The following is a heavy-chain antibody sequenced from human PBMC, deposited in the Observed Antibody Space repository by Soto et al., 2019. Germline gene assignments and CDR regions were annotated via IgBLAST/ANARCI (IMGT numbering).Heavy chain of an antibody. V-gene: IGHV1-69*13. CDR1: GGTFSSYV. J-gene: IGHJ6*02. CDR2: IIPIFGTA. Sequence: ASVKVSCKASGGTFSSYVISWVRPAPGQGLEWMGGIIPIFGTANYAQKFQGRVTITADESTSTAYMELSSLRSEDTAVYYCASSLVGATVDYYYGMDVWGQGTTVTVSS. CDR3: ASSLVGATVDYYYGMDV. D-gene: IGHD1-26*01.